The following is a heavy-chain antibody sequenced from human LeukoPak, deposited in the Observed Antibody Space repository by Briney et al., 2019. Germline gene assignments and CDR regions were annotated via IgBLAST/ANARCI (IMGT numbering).Heavy chain of an antibody. CDR1: GYTFTGYY. Sequence: ASVKVSCKASGYTFTGYYMHWVRQAPGQGLEWMGWINPNSDGTNYAQKFQGRVTMTRDTSISTAYMELSRLRSDDTAVYYCARGAPLVPAAINWFDPWGQGTLVTVSS. V-gene: IGHV1-2*02. CDR2: INPNSDGT. CDR3: ARGAPLVPAAINWFDP. D-gene: IGHD2-2*01. J-gene: IGHJ5*02.